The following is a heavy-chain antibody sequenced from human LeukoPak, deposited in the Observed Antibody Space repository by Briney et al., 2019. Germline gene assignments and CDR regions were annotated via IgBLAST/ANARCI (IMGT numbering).Heavy chain of an antibody. CDR3: AREGPGLAVAGTVFFDY. V-gene: IGHV4-59*01. D-gene: IGHD6-19*01. Sequence: SETLSLTCTVSGGSISSYYWSWIRQPPGKGLEWIGYIYYSGSTNYNPSLKSRVTISVDTSKNQFSLKLSSVTAADTAVYYCAREGPGLAVAGTVFFDYWGQGTLVTDSS. J-gene: IGHJ4*02. CDR1: GGSISSYY. CDR2: IYYSGST.